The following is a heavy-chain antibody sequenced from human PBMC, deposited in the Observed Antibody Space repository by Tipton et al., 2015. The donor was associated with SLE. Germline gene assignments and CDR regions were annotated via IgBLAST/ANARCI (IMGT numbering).Heavy chain of an antibody. CDR3: ARFDFWSGLDY. Sequence: TLSLTCAVYGGSFSGYYWSWIRQPPGKGLEWIGEINHSGRATYSPSLKSRVTISVHTSKTQFSLKLSSVTAANTAVYYCARFDFWSGLDYWGQGTLVTVSS. V-gene: IGHV4-34*01. CDR1: GGSFSGYY. CDR2: INHSGRA. J-gene: IGHJ4*02. D-gene: IGHD3-3*01.